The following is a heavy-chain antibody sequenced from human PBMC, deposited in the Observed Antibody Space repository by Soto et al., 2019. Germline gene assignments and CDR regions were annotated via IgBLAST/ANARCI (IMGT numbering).Heavy chain of an antibody. Sequence: QVQLQETGPGRVKPSQTLSLTCTVSGGSISSGGYYWSWSRQHPGKGLEWIGYIYYSGRTYYNPYLKSRFTISVDTSKNQFSLKLSLVNAADTAVDYCARTPYHWGQGTLVTVSS. CDR3: ARTPYH. CDR2: IYYSGRT. J-gene: IGHJ5*02. CDR1: GGSISSGGYY. D-gene: IGHD2-15*01. V-gene: IGHV4-31*03.